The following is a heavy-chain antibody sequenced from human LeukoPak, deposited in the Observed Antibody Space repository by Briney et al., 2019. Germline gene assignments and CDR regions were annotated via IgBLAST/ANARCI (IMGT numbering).Heavy chain of an antibody. V-gene: IGHV4-39*07. CDR3: AGRDVSEGIAATGKV. D-gene: IGHD6-13*01. CDR1: DGSISSSSYY. J-gene: IGHJ4*02. CDR2: IYYSGST. Sequence: SETLSLTCTVSDGSISSSSYYWGWIRQPPGKGLEWIGNIYYSGSTYYNPSLKSRVTISVDTSKNQFSLKLSSVTAADTAVYYCAGRDVSEGIAATGKVWGQGTLVTVSS.